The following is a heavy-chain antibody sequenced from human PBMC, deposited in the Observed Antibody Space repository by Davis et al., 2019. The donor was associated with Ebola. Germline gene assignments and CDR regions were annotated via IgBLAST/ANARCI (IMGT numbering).Heavy chain of an antibody. Sequence: ASVKVSCKASGYTFREYYIHWVRQAPGQGLEWMGLINPSAGDPRYAPRFRGRVTMTRDTSTSTVYMELSSLRSEDTAVYYCAREIVVVVAATGYYYYGMDVWGKGTTVTVSS. CDR3: AREIVVVVAATGYYYYGMDV. V-gene: IGHV1-46*01. J-gene: IGHJ6*04. CDR2: INPSAGDP. CDR1: GYTFREYY. D-gene: IGHD2-15*01.